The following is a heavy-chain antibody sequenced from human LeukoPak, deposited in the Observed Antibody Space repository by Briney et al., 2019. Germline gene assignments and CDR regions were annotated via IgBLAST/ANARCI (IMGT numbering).Heavy chain of an antibody. CDR2: IIPLLNIA. J-gene: IGHJ4*02. CDR1: GGNFSSYA. Sequence: ASVKVSCKASGGNFSSYAFNWVRQAPGQGLEWMGRIIPLLNIANSAQKFQGRVTITADKSTSTTCMELSSLTSEDTAVFYCATYCTGGRCPRTSDYWGQGTLVTVSS. CDR3: ATYCTGGRCPRTSDY. V-gene: IGHV1-69*04. D-gene: IGHD2-15*01.